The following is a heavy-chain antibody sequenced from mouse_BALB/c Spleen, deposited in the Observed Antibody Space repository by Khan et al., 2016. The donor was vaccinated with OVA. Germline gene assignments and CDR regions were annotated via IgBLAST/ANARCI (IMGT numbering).Heavy chain of an antibody. CDR1: DFSLSTYG. D-gene: IGHD2-14*01. J-gene: IGHJ1*01. Sequence: QVQLQQSGPGLVQPSQSLSITCTVTDFSLSTYGIHWVRQSPGKGLEWLGVIWSGGNTDYNAAFISRLNISKDNSKSQVFFKMNSLQADDTARYYCARVYYRYDRYFDVWGAGTTVTVAS. V-gene: IGHV2-4-1*01. CDR2: IWSGGNT. CDR3: ARVYYRYDRYFDV.